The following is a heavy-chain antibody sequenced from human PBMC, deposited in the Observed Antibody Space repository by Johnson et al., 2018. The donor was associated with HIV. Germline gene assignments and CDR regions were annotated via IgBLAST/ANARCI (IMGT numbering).Heavy chain of an antibody. CDR1: GFTFSKYA. V-gene: IGHV3-66*02. CDR2: IYSGGST. J-gene: IGHJ3*02. CDR3: ARDPHPYTGTGTTRCAFDI. D-gene: IGHD1-1*01. Sequence: VQLVESGGGLVQPGGSLKLSCEASGFTFSKYAMSWVRQAPGKGLVWVSVIYSGGSTYYADSVKGRFTISRDNSKNTLYRQMNSLRAEDTAVYYCARDPHPYTGTGTTRCAFDIWGQGTMVTVSS.